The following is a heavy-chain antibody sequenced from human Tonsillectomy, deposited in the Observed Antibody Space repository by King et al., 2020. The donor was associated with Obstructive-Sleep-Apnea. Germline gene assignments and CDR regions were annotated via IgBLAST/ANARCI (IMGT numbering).Heavy chain of an antibody. J-gene: IGHJ4*02. CDR1: GFTFSSYS. Sequence: VQLVESGGGLVKPGGSLRLSCAASGFTFSSYSMNWVRQAPGKGLEWVSSISNSSSYIYYADSVKGRFTISGDNAKNSLYLRMNSLRAEDTAVYYCARDNYDSSGYFLSYFDYWGQGTLVTVSS. CDR2: ISNSSSYI. CDR3: ARDNYDSSGYFLSYFDY. D-gene: IGHD3-22*01. V-gene: IGHV3-21*01.